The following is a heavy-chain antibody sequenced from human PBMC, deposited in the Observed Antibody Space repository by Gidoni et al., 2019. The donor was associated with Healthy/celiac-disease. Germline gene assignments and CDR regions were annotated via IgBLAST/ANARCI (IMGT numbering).Heavy chain of an antibody. J-gene: IGHJ4*02. D-gene: IGHD3-22*01. CDR2: IIPICGTA. CDR1: GCTFSSYA. Sequence: QVQLVQSGAEVKQPGSSVKVSCKASGCTFSSYAISWVRQAPGQGLEWIGGIIPICGTANYAQKFQGRVTITADESTSTAYMELSSLRSEDTAVYYCARDAYYDSSGYLDYWGQGTLVTVSS. CDR3: ARDAYYDSSGYLDY. V-gene: IGHV1-69*01.